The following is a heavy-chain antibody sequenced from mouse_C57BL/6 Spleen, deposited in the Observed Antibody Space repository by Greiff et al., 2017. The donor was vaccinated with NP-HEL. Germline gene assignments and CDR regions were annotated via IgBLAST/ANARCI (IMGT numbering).Heavy chain of an antibody. D-gene: IGHD1-1*01. V-gene: IGHV1-39*01. CDR2: INPNYGTT. J-gene: IGHJ1*03. CDR3: ARRGGTVVDWYFDV. Sequence: EVKLVESGPELVKPGASVKISCKASGYSFTDYNMNWVKQSNRKSLEWIGVINPNYGTTSYNQKFKGKATLTVDQSSSTAYMQLNSLTSEDSAVYYCARRGGTVVDWYFDVWGTGTTVTVSS. CDR1: GYSFTDYN.